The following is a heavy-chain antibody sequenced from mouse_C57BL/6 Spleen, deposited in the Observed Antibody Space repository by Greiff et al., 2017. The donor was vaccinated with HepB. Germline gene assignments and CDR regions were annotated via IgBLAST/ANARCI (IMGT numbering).Heavy chain of an antibody. CDR3: ARGYYGSPYYFDY. Sequence: QVQLQQSGPELVKPGASVKISCKASGYAFSSSWMNWVKQRPGKGLEWIGRIYPGDGDTNYNGKFKGKATLTADKSSSTAYMQLSSLTSEDSAVYFCARGYYGSPYYFDYWGQGTTLTVSS. D-gene: IGHD1-1*01. J-gene: IGHJ2*01. V-gene: IGHV1-82*01. CDR1: GYAFSSSW. CDR2: IYPGDGDT.